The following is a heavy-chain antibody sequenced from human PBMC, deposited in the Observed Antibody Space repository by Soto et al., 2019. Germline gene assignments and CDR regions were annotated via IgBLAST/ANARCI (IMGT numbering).Heavy chain of an antibody. CDR1: GGSISSGGYS. CDR3: AKIESRFFYDSTGYYPFDY. Sequence: PSETLSLTCAVSGGSISSGGYSWSWIRQPPGKGLEWIGYIYHSGSTYYNPSLKSRVTISVDRSKNTVYLQMNSLRAEDTAVYYCAKIESRFFYDSTGYYPFDYWGQGTLVTVSS. V-gene: IGHV4-30-2*01. J-gene: IGHJ4*02. D-gene: IGHD3-22*01. CDR2: IYHSGST.